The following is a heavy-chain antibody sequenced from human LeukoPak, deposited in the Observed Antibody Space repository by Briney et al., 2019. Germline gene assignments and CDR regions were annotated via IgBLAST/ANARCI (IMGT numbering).Heavy chain of an antibody. D-gene: IGHD2-15*01. CDR2: ISGSGDRT. V-gene: IGHV3-23*01. CDR1: GFTFSTYW. Sequence: GGSLRLSCAASGFTFSTYWMHWVRQAPGKGLEWVSAISGSGDRTYYADSVKGRFTISRDNSKNTLFLQMNSLRAEDTAIYYCAKGRGSSCNSAVVYRGQGSLVTVSS. CDR3: AKGRGSSCNSAVVY. J-gene: IGHJ4*02.